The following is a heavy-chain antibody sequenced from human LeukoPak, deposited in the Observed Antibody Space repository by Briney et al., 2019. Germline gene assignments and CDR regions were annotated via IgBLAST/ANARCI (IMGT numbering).Heavy chain of an antibody. Sequence: GASVKVSCKASGYTFTSYYMHWVRQAPGQGLEWMGWISAYNGNTNYAQKLQGRVTMTTDTSTSTAYMELRSLRSDDTAVYYCARDIRGDSSGYYPDYWGQGTLVTVSS. CDR3: ARDIRGDSSGYYPDY. D-gene: IGHD3-22*01. J-gene: IGHJ4*02. V-gene: IGHV1-18*04. CDR1: GYTFTSYY. CDR2: ISAYNGNT.